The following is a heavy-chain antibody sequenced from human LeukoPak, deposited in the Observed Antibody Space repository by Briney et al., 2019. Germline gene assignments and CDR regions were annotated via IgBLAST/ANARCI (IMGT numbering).Heavy chain of an antibody. V-gene: IGHV3-30-3*01. CDR1: GFTFSSYA. J-gene: IGHJ4*02. D-gene: IGHD4-17*01. CDR2: ISHDGSNK. CDR3: ARDFYGDYALFDY. Sequence: GGSLRLSCAASGFTFSSYATHWVRQAPGKGLEWVAVISHDGSNKYYADSVKGRFTISRDNSKNTLYLQMNSLRAEDTAVYYCARDFYGDYALFDYWGQGTLVTVSS.